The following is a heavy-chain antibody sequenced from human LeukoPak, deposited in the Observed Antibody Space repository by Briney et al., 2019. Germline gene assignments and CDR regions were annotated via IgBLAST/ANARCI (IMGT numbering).Heavy chain of an antibody. Sequence: PGGSLTLSCAASGFTFNEFGVHCVRQAPGQGLEWVALIWYDGSNKYYADCVKGRFTNSRDNSKNPVYLQMNSLRVEDTALYYCARDRPTGSYYSIDYWGQGTLATVSS. CDR1: GFTFNEFG. V-gene: IGHV3-33*01. CDR3: ARDRPTGSYYSIDY. CDR2: IWYDGSNK. J-gene: IGHJ4*02. D-gene: IGHD1-26*01.